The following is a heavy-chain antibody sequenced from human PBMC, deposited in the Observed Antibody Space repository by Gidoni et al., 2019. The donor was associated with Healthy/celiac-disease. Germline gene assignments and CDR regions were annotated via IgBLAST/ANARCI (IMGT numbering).Heavy chain of an antibody. CDR1: GFPFSSYA. D-gene: IGHD6-6*01. Sequence: VQLLASGGGLVPPGGSLRLSCAASGFPFSSYAMSWVRQAPGTWLEWVSAISGSGGSTYYADSVKGRFTISRDNSKNTLYLQMNSLRAEDTAVYYCAKDEEQLVLKLGYDYWGQGTLVTVSS. J-gene: IGHJ4*02. V-gene: IGHV3-23*01. CDR3: AKDEEQLVLKLGYDY. CDR2: ISGSGGST.